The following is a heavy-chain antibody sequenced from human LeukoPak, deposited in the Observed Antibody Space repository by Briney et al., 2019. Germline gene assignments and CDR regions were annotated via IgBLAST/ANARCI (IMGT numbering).Heavy chain of an antibody. CDR3: AVSSGSSNFAH. Sequence: KTSETLSLTCTVSGGSISSSSYCWGWIRQPPGKGLEWIGSIYYSGSTDYNPSLKSRVTISVDTSKNQFSLKLSSVTAADTAVYYCAVSSGSSNFAHWGQGTLVTVSS. CDR1: GGSISSSSYC. D-gene: IGHD1-26*01. J-gene: IGHJ4*02. V-gene: IGHV4-39*01. CDR2: IYYSGST.